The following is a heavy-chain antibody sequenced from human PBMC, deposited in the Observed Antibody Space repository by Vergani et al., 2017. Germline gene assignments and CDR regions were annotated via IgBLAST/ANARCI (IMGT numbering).Heavy chain of an antibody. Sequence: QVQLVESGGGVVQPGRSLRLSCAASGFTFSSYGMHWVRQAPGKGLEWVAVISYDGSNKYYADSVKGRFTISRDNSKNTLYLQRNSLRAEDTAVYYCARDRVRASLYYYYCMDVWGQGTTVTVSS. CDR2: ISYDGSNK. D-gene: IGHD3-10*01. J-gene: IGHJ6*02. V-gene: IGHV3-30*03. CDR3: ARDRVRASLYYYYCMDV. CDR1: GFTFSSYG.